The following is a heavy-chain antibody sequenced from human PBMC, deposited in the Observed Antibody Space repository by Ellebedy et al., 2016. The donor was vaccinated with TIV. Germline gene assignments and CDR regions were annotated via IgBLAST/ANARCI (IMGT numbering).Heavy chain of an antibody. D-gene: IGHD5/OR15-5a*01. CDR1: GGSLSSSSYY. V-gene: IGHV4-39*01. J-gene: IGHJ5*02. CDR2: IYYGGST. Sequence: MPSETLSLTCTVSGGSLSSSSYYWGWIRQTPGKGLEWIGSIYYGGSTYNNPSLKSRITMSVDTSNNQFSLSLNSVTAAHTAIYYCARHDHVYAHHFDPWGQGSLVTVSS. CDR3: ARHDHVYAHHFDP.